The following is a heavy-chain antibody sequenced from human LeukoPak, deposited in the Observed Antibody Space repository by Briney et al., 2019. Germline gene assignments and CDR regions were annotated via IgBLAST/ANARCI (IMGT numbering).Heavy chain of an antibody. CDR1: GYTFTSYA. V-gene: IGHV1-3*01. CDR2: INAGNGNT. J-gene: IGHJ4*02. D-gene: IGHD3-3*02. Sequence: GASVKVSCKASGYTFTSYAMHWVRQAPGQRLEWMGWINAGNGNTKYSQKFQGRVTITRDTSASTAYMELSGLRSEDTAVYYCAKTSAHFFIDYWGQGTLVTVSS. CDR3: AKTSAHFFIDY.